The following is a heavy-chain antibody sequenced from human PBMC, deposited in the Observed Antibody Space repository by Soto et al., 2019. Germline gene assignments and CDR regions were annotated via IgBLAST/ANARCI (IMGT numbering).Heavy chain of an antibody. J-gene: IGHJ6*02. CDR3: ARGDSTDCSNGVCSFFYNHDMDV. CDR1: GYSFTGYH. Sequence: GASVKVSCKASGYSFTGYHIHWVRQAPGQGLEWLGRINPKSGGTSTAQKFQGWVTMTTDTSISTASMELTRLTSDDTAIYYCARGDSTDCSNGVCSFFYNHDMDVWGQGTTVTVS. D-gene: IGHD2-8*01. V-gene: IGHV1-2*04. CDR2: INPKSGGT.